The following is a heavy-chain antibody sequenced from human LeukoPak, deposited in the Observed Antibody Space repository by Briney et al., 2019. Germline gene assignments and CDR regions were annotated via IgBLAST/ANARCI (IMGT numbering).Heavy chain of an antibody. Sequence: GGSLRLSCATSGFTFSDYRMNWVRQAPGKGLEWVSSISSSSSFIYYADSVKGRFTISRDNAKNSLYLQMNSLRAEDTAVYFCARSRTTVTKDALDYWGQGTLVTVSS. CDR1: GFTFSDYR. CDR2: ISSSSSFI. D-gene: IGHD4-17*01. J-gene: IGHJ4*02. CDR3: ARSRTTVTKDALDY. V-gene: IGHV3-21*01.